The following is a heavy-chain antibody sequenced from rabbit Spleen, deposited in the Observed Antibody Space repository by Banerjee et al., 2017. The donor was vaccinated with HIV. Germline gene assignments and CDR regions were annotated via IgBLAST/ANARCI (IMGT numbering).Heavy chain of an antibody. Sequence: QEQLEESGGGLVKPEGSLTLTCKASGFPFSNKDVMCWVRQAPGKGLEWIACINTGSSGSTNYASWAKGRFTISKTSSTTVTLQMTSLTAADTATYFCARDAGYNSGLWGPGTLVTVS. CDR3: ARDAGYNSGL. D-gene: IGHD4-2*01. J-gene: IGHJ6*01. V-gene: IGHV1S45*01. CDR1: GFPFSNKDV. CDR2: INTGSSGST.